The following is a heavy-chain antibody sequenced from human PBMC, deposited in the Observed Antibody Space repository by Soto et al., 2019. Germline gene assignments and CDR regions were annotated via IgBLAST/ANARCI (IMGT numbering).Heavy chain of an antibody. CDR3: ARGLGLYYFDY. V-gene: IGHV1-3*01. CDR1: GYTFTSYA. D-gene: IGHD1-26*01. J-gene: IGHJ4*02. Sequence: GASVKVSCKASGYTFTSYAMHWVRQAPGQRLEWMGWINAGNGNTKYSQKFQGRVTITRDTSASTAYMELSSLRSEDTAVYYCARGLGLYYFDYWGQGTLVNVSS. CDR2: INAGNGNT.